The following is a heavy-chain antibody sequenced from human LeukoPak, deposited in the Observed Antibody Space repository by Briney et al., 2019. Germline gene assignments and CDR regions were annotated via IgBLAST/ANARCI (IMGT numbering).Heavy chain of an antibody. CDR1: GFTFSSYA. CDR2: ISGSGGST. Sequence: GGSLRLSCAASGFTFSSYAMSWVRQAPGKGLGLVSAISGSGGSTYYADSVKGRFTISRDNSKNTLYLQMNSLRAEDTAVYYCAKRSSMDEYYFDYWGQGTLVTVSS. V-gene: IGHV3-23*01. D-gene: IGHD2-2*03. CDR3: AKRSSMDEYYFDY. J-gene: IGHJ4*02.